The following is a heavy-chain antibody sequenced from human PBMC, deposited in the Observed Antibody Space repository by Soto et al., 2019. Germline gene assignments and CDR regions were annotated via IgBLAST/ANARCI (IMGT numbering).Heavy chain of an antibody. CDR3: SVVFCDYGPYYFDY. Sequence: PGGSLRLSCAASGFTFSSYGMHWVRQAPGKGLEWVAVISYDGSNKYYADSVKGRFTISRDNSKNTLYLQMNSLRAEDTAVYYCSVVFCDYGPYYFDYCVQRTLVTVSS. CDR2: ISYDGSNK. V-gene: IGHV3-30*03. CDR1: GFTFSSYG. D-gene: IGHD4-17*01. J-gene: IGHJ4*02.